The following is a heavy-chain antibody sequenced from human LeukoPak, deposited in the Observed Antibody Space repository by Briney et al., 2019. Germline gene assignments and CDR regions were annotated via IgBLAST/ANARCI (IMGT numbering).Heavy chain of an antibody. J-gene: IGHJ4*02. CDR2: IRYDGSNK. CDR1: GFTFGGSA. D-gene: IGHD3-3*01. CDR3: AKGRERFLEWLLPFDY. Sequence: GGSLRLSCAASGFTFGGSAIHWVRQAPGKGLEWVAFIRYDGSNKYYADSVKGRFTISRDNSKNTLYLQMNSLRAEDTAVYYCAKGRERFLEWLLPFDYWGQGTLVTVSS. V-gene: IGHV3-30*02.